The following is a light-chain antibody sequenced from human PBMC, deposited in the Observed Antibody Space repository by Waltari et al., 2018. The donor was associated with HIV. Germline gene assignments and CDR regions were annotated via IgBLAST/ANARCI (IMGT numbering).Light chain of an antibody. Sequence: DIVMTQSPDSLTVSLGARATINCRSSQSLLYRSNNKNYLAWYQQEPGQPPKLLFYWASTRESGVSNRFSGSESGTNFTLTISDLQADDVALYYCQQYYSTPRTFGQGTRLEI. CDR1: QSLLYRSNNKNY. J-gene: IGKJ2*01. CDR2: WAS. CDR3: QQYYSTPRT. V-gene: IGKV4-1*01.